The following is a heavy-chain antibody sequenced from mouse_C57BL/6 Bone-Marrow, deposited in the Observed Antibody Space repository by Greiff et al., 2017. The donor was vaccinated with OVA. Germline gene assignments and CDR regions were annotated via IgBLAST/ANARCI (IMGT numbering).Heavy chain of an antibody. D-gene: IGHD2-1*01. CDR3: ARERGNYAAWFAY. J-gene: IGHJ3*01. CDR2: IYPRSGNT. V-gene: IGHV1-81*01. Sequence: VQLQQSGAELARPGASVKLSCKASGYTFTSYGISWVKLRTGQGLEWIGEIYPRSGNTYYNEKFKGKATLTADKSSSTAYMELRSLTSEDSAVYFCARERGNYAAWFAYWGQGTLVTVSA. CDR1: GYTFTSYG.